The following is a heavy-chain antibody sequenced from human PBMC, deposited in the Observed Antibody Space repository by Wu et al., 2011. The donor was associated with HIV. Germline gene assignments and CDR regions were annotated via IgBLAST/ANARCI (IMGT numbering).Heavy chain of an antibody. V-gene: IGHV5-51*01. D-gene: IGHD3-22*01. CDR1: GYTFTNYW. Sequence: VQLVQSGAEVKKPGESLRISCQGSGYTFTNYWIGWVRQMPGKGLEWMGIFYPGDSDTRYSPSFQGQVTLSADKSINTAYLQWNSLKASDTAMYYCARLNYSESSGSIDYWGQGPGHRLL. CDR2: FYPGDSDT. J-gene: IGHJ4*02. CDR3: ARLNYSESSGSIDY.